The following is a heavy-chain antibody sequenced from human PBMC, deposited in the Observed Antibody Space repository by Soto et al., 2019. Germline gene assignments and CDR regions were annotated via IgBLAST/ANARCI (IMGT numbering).Heavy chain of an antibody. D-gene: IGHD2-15*01. CDR3: ARGLMHCSGGSCCSDWIDP. V-gene: IGHV1-8*02. Sequence: ASVKVSCKSSGYTFTNYDINWVRQATGQGLEWMGWMNPNTGNTGYAQKFQGRVTMTRSTSITTAYMELNSLRSEDTAVYYCARGLMHCSGGSCCSDWIDPWGQGTLVTVSS. J-gene: IGHJ5*02. CDR2: MNPNTGNT. CDR1: GYTFTNYD.